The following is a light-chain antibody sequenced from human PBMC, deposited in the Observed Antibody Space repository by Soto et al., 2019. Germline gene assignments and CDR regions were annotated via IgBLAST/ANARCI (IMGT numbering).Light chain of an antibody. CDR2: DVN. V-gene: IGLV2-14*03. CDR1: STGVGDYKF. Sequence: QPVLTQPASVSGSPGQSITISCTGTSTGVGDYKFVSWYQHHPGKAPKLVIFDVNNRPSGVSDRFSGSKSGNTASLTISGLQAEDEADYYCGSYTTTSTHVFGGGTKLTVL. CDR3: GSYTTTSTHV. J-gene: IGLJ2*01.